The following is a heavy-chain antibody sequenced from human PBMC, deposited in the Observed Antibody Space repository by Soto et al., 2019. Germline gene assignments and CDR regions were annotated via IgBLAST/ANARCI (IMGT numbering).Heavy chain of an antibody. Sequence: TLSLTCTVSGGSISGSGYYWGWMRQPPGKGLEWIGNIYYSGSTNYTPSLKSRVTISVDTSKHQFSLKLSSVTAADTAVYYCARAGIAAAGSWFDPWGQGTLVTVSS. D-gene: IGHD6-13*01. CDR2: IYYSGST. V-gene: IGHV4-39*07. CDR1: GGSISGSGYY. CDR3: ARAGIAAAGSWFDP. J-gene: IGHJ5*02.